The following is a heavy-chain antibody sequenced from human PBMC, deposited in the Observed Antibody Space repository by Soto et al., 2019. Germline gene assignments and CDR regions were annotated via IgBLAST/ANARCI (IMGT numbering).Heavy chain of an antibody. CDR2: IIPIFGTA. CDR3: ARVPRHGSNQNDFDI. Sequence: SVKVAFKASWGTLSSDSISLLLHAPLQWLEWMGGIIPIFGTANYAQKFQGRVTITADESTSTAYMELSSLRSEDTAVYYCARVPRHGSNQNDFDIWGQGQMVTVS. J-gene: IGHJ3*02. V-gene: IGHV1-69*13. CDR1: WGTLSSDS.